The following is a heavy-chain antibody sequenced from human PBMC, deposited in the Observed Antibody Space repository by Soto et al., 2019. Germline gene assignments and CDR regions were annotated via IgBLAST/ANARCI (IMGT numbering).Heavy chain of an antibody. CDR2: IYPSGGT. CDR3: TRDSRGGSYPNY. V-gene: IGHV4-30-2*01. J-gene: IGHJ4*02. D-gene: IGHD3-22*01. Sequence: QLQLQESGSGLVKPSQTLSLTCAVSGDSISSGGYSWNWIRQPPGKGLEWIGYIYPSGGTDYNPSPXSXLTITVDSSNNPFSLKLSPVTAAVTAVYFSTRDSRGGSYPNYGGQGKLVTVSS. CDR1: GDSISSGGYS.